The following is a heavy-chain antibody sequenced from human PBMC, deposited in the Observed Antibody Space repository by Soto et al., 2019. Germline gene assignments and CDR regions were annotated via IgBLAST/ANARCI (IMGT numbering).Heavy chain of an antibody. Sequence: EVQLLESGGGLVQPGGSLRLSCAASGFTFSSYAMSWVRQAPGKGLEWVSAISGSGGSTYYADSVKGRFTISRDNSKNTLYLQMNSLRAEDTAVYYCAKDFTKQKRFLEWLFGYWGQGTLVTVSS. V-gene: IGHV3-23*01. D-gene: IGHD3-3*01. CDR3: AKDFTKQKRFLEWLFGY. CDR1: GFTFSSYA. CDR2: ISGSGGST. J-gene: IGHJ4*02.